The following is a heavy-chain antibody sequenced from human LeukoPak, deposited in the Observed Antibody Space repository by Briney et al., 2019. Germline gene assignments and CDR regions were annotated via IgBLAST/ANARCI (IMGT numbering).Heavy chain of an antibody. J-gene: IGHJ4*02. D-gene: IGHD3-16*01. Sequence: SETLSLTCTVSGGSISSGNYYWAWIRQPPGKGLEWIGSVHYSGSTYYNPSLKSRVTISVDTSKNQFSLKLSSVTAADTVVYYCAGLASASYAGYFDYWGQGMLVTVSS. CDR2: VHYSGST. V-gene: IGHV4-39*01. CDR1: GGSISSGNYY. CDR3: AGLASASYAGYFDY.